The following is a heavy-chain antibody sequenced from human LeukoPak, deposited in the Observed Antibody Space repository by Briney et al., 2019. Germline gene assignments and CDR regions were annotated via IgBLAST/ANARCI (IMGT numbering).Heavy chain of an antibody. D-gene: IGHD6-13*01. CDR1: GYTFTSYG. J-gene: IGHJ4*02. CDR2: ISAYNGNT. V-gene: IGHV1-18*01. Sequence: ASVKASCKASGYTFTSYGISWVRQAPGQGLEWMGWISAYNGNTNYAQKLQGRVTMTTDTSTSTAYMELRSLRSDDTAVYYCARTSVGAAAGTVDYGYWGQGTLVTVSS. CDR3: ARTSVGAAAGTVDYGY.